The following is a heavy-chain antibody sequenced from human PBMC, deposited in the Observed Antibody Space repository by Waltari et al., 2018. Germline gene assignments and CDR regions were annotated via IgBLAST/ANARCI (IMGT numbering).Heavy chain of an antibody. CDR3: ARNQVETALGY. CDR2: IYSGGTT. J-gene: IGHJ4*02. CDR1: VVTFRNNY. Sequence: EVQLVESGGGLIQPGGSLRLSCVASVVTFRNNYMTWLRQAPGKGPELVSLIYSGGTTYYADSVRGRFTISRDGSKNTVYLQMNSLRAEDTAVYFCARNQVETALGYWGQGTLVTVSS. D-gene: IGHD2-21*02. V-gene: IGHV3-53*01.